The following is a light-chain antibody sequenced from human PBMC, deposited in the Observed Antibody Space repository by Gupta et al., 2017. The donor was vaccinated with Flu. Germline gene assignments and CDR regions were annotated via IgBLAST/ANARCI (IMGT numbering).Light chain of an antibody. J-gene: IGLJ2*01. V-gene: IGLV1-44*01. CDR3: AACDTSLTGVA. Sequence: QSVLTQPLSASGNPGQTCTISCASTSDNIGNNYVNWYQHRPGTAPKLLIYSNNQQSSGVPERFSGSKSGTSASLAISGLQAEDEADYYCAACDTSLTGVAFGGGTKLTVL. CDR1: SDNIGNNY. CDR2: SNN.